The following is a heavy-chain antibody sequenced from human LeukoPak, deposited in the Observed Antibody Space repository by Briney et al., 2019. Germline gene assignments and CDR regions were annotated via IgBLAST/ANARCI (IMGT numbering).Heavy chain of an antibody. Sequence: PGGSLRLSCAASGFTFSSYAMHWVRQAPGKGLEWVAVISYDGSNYYYADSVKGRFTISRVNAKNSLYLQMNSLRAEDTALYYCARDRHPFGGSYYRDFWGQGTLATVSS. CDR1: GFTFSSYA. D-gene: IGHD3-16*01. CDR3: ARDRHPFGGSYYRDF. V-gene: IGHV3-30-3*01. CDR2: ISYDGSNY. J-gene: IGHJ4*02.